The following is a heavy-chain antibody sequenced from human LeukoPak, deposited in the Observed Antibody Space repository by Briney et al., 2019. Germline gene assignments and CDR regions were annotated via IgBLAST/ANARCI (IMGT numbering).Heavy chain of an antibody. Sequence: PGGSLRLSCSASGFTFSSYTVNWLPQAPGKGLEWVSSITSTNTYIYYAHSVKGRFTISRDNPKNSLYLQMNRRRAEDLVVYYCSRVCPNTMTTLQFFDCWGQGTLVTVSS. J-gene: IGHJ4*02. CDR3: SRVCPNTMTTLQFFDC. CDR1: GFTFSSYT. CDR2: ITSTNTYI. D-gene: IGHD4-17*01. V-gene: IGHV3-21*01.